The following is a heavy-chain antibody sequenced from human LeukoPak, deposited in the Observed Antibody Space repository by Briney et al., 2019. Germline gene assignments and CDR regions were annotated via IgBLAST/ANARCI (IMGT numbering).Heavy chain of an antibody. CDR1: GASISSGGDY. CDR3: ASRIGYSYGIDY. D-gene: IGHD5-18*01. J-gene: IGHJ4*02. V-gene: IGHV4-31*03. CDR2: IYYSGST. Sequence: PSETLSLTCTVSGASISSGGDYWSWIRQHPGTGLEWIGYIYYSGSTYYNPSLKSRVTISEDTSKNQFSLKLSSVTAADTAVYYCASRIGYSYGIDYRGQGTLVTVSS.